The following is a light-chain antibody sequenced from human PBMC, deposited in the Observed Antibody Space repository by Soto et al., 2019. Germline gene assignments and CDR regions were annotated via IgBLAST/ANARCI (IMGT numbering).Light chain of an antibody. J-gene: IGLJ1*01. CDR2: DVS. CDR1: SSDVGVYNY. V-gene: IGLV2-11*01. CDR3: CSYADNYTYV. Sequence: QSALTQPRSVSGSPGQSVTISCTGTSSDVGVYNYVSWYQQHPGKAPKVMIYDVSKRPSGVPDRFSGSKSGNTASLTISGLQAEDEADYYFCSYADNYTYVFGSGTKVTVL.